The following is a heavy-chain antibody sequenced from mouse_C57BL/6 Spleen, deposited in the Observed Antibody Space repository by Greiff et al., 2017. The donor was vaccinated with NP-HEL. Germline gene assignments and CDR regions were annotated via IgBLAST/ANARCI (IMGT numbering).Heavy chain of an antibody. Sequence: QVQLKQPGTELVKPGASVKLSCKASGYTFTSYWMHWVKQRPGQGLEWIGNINPSNGGTNYNEKFKSKATLTVDKSSSTAYMQLSSLTSEDSAVYYCARSLTTVVATRNYFDYWGQGTTLTVSS. V-gene: IGHV1-53*01. CDR2: INPSNGGT. J-gene: IGHJ2*01. CDR3: ARSLTTVVATRNYFDY. CDR1: GYTFTSYW. D-gene: IGHD1-1*01.